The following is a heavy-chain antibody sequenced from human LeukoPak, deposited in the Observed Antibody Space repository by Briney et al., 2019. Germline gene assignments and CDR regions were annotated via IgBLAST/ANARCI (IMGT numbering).Heavy chain of an antibody. CDR2: INHSGST. Sequence: PSETLSLTCAVYGGSFSGYYWSWIRQPPGKGLEWIGEINHSGSTNYNPSLKSRVTISVDTSKNQFSLKLSSVTAADTAVYYCARGWRLPSRFDPWGQGTLVTVSS. CDR3: ARGWRLPSRFDP. V-gene: IGHV4-34*01. CDR1: GGSFSGYY. D-gene: IGHD6-25*01. J-gene: IGHJ5*02.